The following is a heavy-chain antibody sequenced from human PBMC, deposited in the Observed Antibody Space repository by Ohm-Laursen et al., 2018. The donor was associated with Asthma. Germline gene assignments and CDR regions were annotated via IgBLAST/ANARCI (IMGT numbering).Heavy chain of an antibody. J-gene: IGHJ4*02. CDR1: GFTFSRYA. D-gene: IGHD3-3*01. CDR2: ISYDGINK. V-gene: IGHV3-30*18. Sequence: SLRLSCTASGFTFSRYAMHWVRQAPGKGLEWVAVISYDGINKDYADSMKGRFTISRDNSKNTLYLEMNSLRVEDTAVYYCAKDPRLLEWSQGGFDYWGQGTLVTVSS. CDR3: AKDPRLLEWSQGGFDY.